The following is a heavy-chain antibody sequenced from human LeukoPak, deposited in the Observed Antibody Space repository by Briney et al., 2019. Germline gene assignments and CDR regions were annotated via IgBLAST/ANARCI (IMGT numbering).Heavy chain of an antibody. V-gene: IGHV3-33*01. CDR2: IWYDGSNK. CDR1: GFTFSSYG. D-gene: IGHD5-18*01. CDR3: ATPLNYSYGYTDY. J-gene: IGHJ4*02. Sequence: TGGTLRLSCAASGFTFSSYGMHWVRQAPGKGLEWVAVIWYDGSNKYYADSVKGRFTISRDNSKNTLYLQMNSLRAEDTAVYYCATPLNYSYGYTDYWGQGTLVTVSS.